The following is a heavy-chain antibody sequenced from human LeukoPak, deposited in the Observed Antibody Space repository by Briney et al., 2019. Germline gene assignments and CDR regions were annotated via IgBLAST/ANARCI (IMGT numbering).Heavy chain of an antibody. Sequence: ASVKVSCKASAYTFTAYYMHWVRQAPGQGLEGMGWINPKSGGTHYAQKFQGRVTMTRDTSISTAYMELSRLRSDDTAVYYCARERPSITLVRGVVNDFDYWGQGTLVTVSS. V-gene: IGHV1-2*02. J-gene: IGHJ4*02. CDR1: AYTFTAYY. D-gene: IGHD3-10*01. CDR2: INPKSGGT. CDR3: ARERPSITLVRGVVNDFDY.